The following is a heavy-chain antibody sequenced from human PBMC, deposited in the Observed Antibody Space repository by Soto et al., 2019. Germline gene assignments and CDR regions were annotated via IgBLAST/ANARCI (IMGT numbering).Heavy chain of an antibody. CDR1: GGTFSNHI. CDR3: VRDSPIGSAFSGHDDIDS. D-gene: IGHD5-12*01. J-gene: IGHJ4*02. Sequence: QVQLVQSGAEVKKPGSSVKVSCKASGGTFSNHIITWVRQAPGQGPEWMGRIIPMLAITNYAQKFQGRVTITAXKXTXTXXMEVSSLRPDDTAMYYCVRDSPIGSAFSGHDDIDSWGQGTLVTVSS. CDR2: IIPMLAIT. V-gene: IGHV1-69*08.